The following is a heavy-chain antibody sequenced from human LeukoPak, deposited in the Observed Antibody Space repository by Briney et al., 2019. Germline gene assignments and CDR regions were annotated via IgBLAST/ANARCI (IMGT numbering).Heavy chain of an antibody. V-gene: IGHV1-46*01. D-gene: IGHD3-16*01. CDR1: GYTFTSYF. Sequence: ASVKVSCKASGYTFTSYFMHWVRQAPGQGLEWMGIINLSGGSTTYAQKFQGRVTMTRDMSTSTAYMELRSLRSDDTAVYYCARAISLGELSNWGQGTLVTVSS. J-gene: IGHJ4*02. CDR3: ARAISLGELSN. CDR2: INLSGGST.